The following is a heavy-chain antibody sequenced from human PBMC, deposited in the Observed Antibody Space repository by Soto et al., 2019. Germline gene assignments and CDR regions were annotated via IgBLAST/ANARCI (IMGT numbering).Heavy chain of an antibody. Sequence: QVTVKESGPVLVKPTETLTLTCTVSGFSLSNAGLGVSWIRQPPGKALEWLAHIFSNDEKSYSTSLKGRLTISKDTSKGQVVLIMTNMDPVDTATYYCASTYSTSWYWFDPWGQGTLVTVSS. J-gene: IGHJ5*02. CDR2: IFSNDEK. D-gene: IGHD6-13*01. V-gene: IGHV2-26*04. CDR3: ASTYSTSWYWFDP. CDR1: GFSLSNAGLG.